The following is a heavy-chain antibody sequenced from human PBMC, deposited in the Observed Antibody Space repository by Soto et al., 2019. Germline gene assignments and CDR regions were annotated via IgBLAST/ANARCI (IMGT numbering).Heavy chain of an antibody. J-gene: IGHJ4*02. CDR2: LYWNDDE. Sequence: QITLRESGPTLVKPTQTLTLSCTLSGFSINTGGVGVGWIRQPPGKAPEWLALLYWNDDEGYSPSLRYRLTVTKAASENRVVLTMTHLDPPDTGTYYCAKRRAISNKLFFDHWGQGALVTVSS. D-gene: IGHD4-4*01. CDR1: GFSINTGGVG. V-gene: IGHV2-5*01. CDR3: AKRRAISNKLFFDH.